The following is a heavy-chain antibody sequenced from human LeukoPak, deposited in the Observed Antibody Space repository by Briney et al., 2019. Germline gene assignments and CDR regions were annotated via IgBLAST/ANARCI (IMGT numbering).Heavy chain of an antibody. CDR3: AKDGSSGYSPLEY. CDR2: ISYDGSNK. Sequence: PGGSLRLSCAASGFTFSSYAMHWVRQAPGKGLEWVAVISYDGSNKYYADSVKGRFTISRDNSKNTLYLQMNSLRAEDTAVYYCAKDGSSGYSPLEYWGQGTLVTVSS. CDR1: GFTFSSYA. V-gene: IGHV3-30-3*01. D-gene: IGHD3-22*01. J-gene: IGHJ4*02.